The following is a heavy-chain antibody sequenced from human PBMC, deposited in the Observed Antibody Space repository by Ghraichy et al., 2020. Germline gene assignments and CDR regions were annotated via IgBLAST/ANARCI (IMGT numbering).Heavy chain of an antibody. D-gene: IGHD1-26*01. V-gene: IGHV3-33*01. CDR3: ARDRVSSGNYNVDFYY. CDR2: IWYDGSKE. Sequence: GGSLSLSCAASGFTFSIFGMHWVRQAPGKGLEWVAMIWYDGSKEYYADSVKGRFSISRDNSKNTLYLQMNSLRVEDTAVYYCARDRVSSGNYNVDFYYWGQGNLVTVSS. J-gene: IGHJ4*02. CDR1: GFTFSIFG.